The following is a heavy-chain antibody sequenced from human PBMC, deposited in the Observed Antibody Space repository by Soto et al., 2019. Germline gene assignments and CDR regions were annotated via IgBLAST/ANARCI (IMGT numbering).Heavy chain of an antibody. Sequence: QLQLQESGPGLVKPSETLSLTCTVSGGSISSSSFYWGWVRQPPGKGLEWIGSVSHRGSTYYNPSLTSRVTISVDTAKTHFSLKLNSVTAADTAVYYCVSTYNVYFMDVWGKGTPVTVSS. CDR1: GGSISSSSFY. CDR3: VSTYNVYFMDV. V-gene: IGHV4-39*02. D-gene: IGHD3-10*01. CDR2: VSHRGST. J-gene: IGHJ6*03.